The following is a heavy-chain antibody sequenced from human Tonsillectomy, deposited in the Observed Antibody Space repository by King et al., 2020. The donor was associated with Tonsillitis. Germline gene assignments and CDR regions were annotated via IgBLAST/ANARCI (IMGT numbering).Heavy chain of an antibody. CDR2: FYASGSN. J-gene: IGHJ3*02. CDR3: AREADYDFWSGYGAFDN. CDR1: GGSISSFH. Sequence: VQLQESGPGLVKPSETLSLTCTVSGGSISSFHWSWIREPAGKGLEWIGRFYASGSNSYNPSLNSRITMSGDTSRNQFSLQLTSVTAADTAVYYCAREADYDFWSGYGAFDNWGQGTLVTVSS. V-gene: IGHV4-4*07. D-gene: IGHD3-3*01.